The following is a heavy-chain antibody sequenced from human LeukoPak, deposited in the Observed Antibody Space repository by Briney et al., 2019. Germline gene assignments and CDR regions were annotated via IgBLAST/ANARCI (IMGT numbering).Heavy chain of an antibody. D-gene: IGHD3-10*01. CDR3: ASTRGSGSYFYFDY. CDR1: GYTFSTYD. V-gene: IGHV1-8*03. J-gene: IGHJ4*02. Sequence: ASVKVSCKASGYTFSTYDINWVRQATGQGLEWMGWMNPNSGNTGFAQKFQGRATITRDTSISTAYMELSSLRSEDTAVYYCASTRGSGSYFYFDYWGQGTLVTVSS. CDR2: MNPNSGNT.